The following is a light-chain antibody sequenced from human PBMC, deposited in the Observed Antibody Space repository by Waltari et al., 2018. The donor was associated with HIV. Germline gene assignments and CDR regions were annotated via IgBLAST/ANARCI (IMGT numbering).Light chain of an antibody. CDR3: AAWDDSLSGGV. J-gene: IGLJ3*02. V-gene: IGLV1-47*01. CDR2: RNN. CDR1: SSNIGRFY. Sequence: QSVLTQPPSASGTPGPRVTISCSGSSSNIGRFYVHWSQQLPGSAPKLLIYRNNQRPSGVPDRFSGSKSGTSASLAISGLRSEDEADYYCAAWDDSLSGGVFGGGTKLTVL.